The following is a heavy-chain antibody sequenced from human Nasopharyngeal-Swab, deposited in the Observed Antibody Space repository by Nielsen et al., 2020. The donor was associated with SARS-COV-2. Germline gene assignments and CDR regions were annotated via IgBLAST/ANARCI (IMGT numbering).Heavy chain of an antibody. V-gene: IGHV4-39*01. J-gene: IGHJ4*02. CDR1: GGSISSSSYY. D-gene: IGHD6-19*01. Sequence: SETLSLTCTVSGGSISSSSYYWGWIRQPPGKGLEWIGSIYYSGSTYYNPSLKSRVTISVDTSKNQFSLTLSSVTAADTAVYYCARQPKQWLVQNPNLYFDYWGQGTLVTVSS. CDR3: ARQPKQWLVQNPNLYFDY. CDR2: IYYSGST.